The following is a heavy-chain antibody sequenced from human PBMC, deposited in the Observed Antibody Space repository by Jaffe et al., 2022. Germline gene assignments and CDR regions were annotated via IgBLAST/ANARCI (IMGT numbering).Heavy chain of an antibody. Sequence: QVQLVQSGAEVKKPGSSVKVSCKASGGTFSSYAISWVRQAPGQGLEWMGGIIPIFGTANYAQKFQGRVTITTDESTSTAYMELSSLRSEDTAVYYCARVVRYCSGGSCYYYFDYWGQGTLVTVSS. CDR1: GGTFSSYA. J-gene: IGHJ4*02. CDR3: ARVVRYCSGGSCYYYFDY. CDR2: IIPIFGTA. D-gene: IGHD2-15*01. V-gene: IGHV1-69*05.